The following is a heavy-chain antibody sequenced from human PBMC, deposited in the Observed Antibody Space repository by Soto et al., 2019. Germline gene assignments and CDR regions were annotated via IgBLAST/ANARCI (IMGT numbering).Heavy chain of an antibody. Sequence: ASVKVSCKASGYTFTSYAMHWVRQAPGQGLEWMGWISAYNGNTNYAQKLQGRVTMTTDTSTSTAYMELRSLRSDDTAVYYCARAVMVQQLVDYWGQGTLVTVSS. V-gene: IGHV1-18*01. CDR1: GYTFTSYA. CDR3: ARAVMVQQLVDY. CDR2: ISAYNGNT. J-gene: IGHJ4*02. D-gene: IGHD6-13*01.